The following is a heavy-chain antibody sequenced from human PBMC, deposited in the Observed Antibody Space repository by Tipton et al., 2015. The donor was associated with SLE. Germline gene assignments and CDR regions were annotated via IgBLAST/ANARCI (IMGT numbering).Heavy chain of an antibody. D-gene: IGHD3-10*01. CDR1: GGSISSHY. J-gene: IGHJ4*02. CDR3: ARTGWFRELLYFDH. V-gene: IGHV4-59*11. Sequence: TLSLTCTVSGGSISSHYWSWIRQPPGKGLEWIGYIYYSGSTNYNPSLKSRVTISADTSKNQFSLKLRSVTAADTAVYYCARTGWFRELLYFDHWGQGTLVTVSS. CDR2: IYYSGST.